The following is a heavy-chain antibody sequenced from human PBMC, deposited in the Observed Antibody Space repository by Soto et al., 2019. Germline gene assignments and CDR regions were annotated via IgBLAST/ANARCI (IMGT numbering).Heavy chain of an antibody. V-gene: IGHV4-59*01. CDR3: ARGTVVVTPMGYCYYGMDV. D-gene: IGHD2-15*01. CDR2: IYYSGST. Sequence: QVQLQESGPGLVKPSETLSLTCTVSGGSISSYYWSWIRQPPGKGLEWIGYIYYSGSTNYNPSLKSRVTISVDTSKNQFSLKLSSVTAADTAVYYCARGTVVVTPMGYCYYGMDVWGQGTTVTVSS. CDR1: GGSISSYY. J-gene: IGHJ6*02.